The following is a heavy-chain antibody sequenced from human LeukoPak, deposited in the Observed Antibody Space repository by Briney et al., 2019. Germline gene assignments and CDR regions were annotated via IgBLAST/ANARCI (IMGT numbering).Heavy chain of an antibody. V-gene: IGHV4-59*01. J-gene: IGHJ6*03. CDR1: GGSISSYY. D-gene: IGHD6-19*01. CDR2: IYYSGST. CDR3: ARLPLSSGSYYYYMDV. Sequence: SETLSLTCTVSGGSISSYYWSWIGQPPGKGLEWIGYIYYSGSTNYNPSLKSRVTISVDTSKNQFSLKLSSVTAADTAVYYCARLPLSSGSYYYYMDVWGKGTTVTVSS.